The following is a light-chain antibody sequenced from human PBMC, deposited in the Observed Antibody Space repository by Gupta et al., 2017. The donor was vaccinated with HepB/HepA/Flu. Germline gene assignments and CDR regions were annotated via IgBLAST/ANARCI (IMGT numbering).Light chain of an antibody. V-gene: IGKV4-1*01. CDR1: QSVLFSSNNKNY. CDR3: QQYLRTPRT. Sequence: DIVMTQSPDSLAVSLGERATINCKSSQSVLFSSNNKNYLAWYQQKPGQPPKLLIYWASTRESGVPDRFSGSGSGTDFTLTISSLQAEDVAVYYCQQYLRTPRTFGQGTKVEI. J-gene: IGKJ1*01. CDR2: WAS.